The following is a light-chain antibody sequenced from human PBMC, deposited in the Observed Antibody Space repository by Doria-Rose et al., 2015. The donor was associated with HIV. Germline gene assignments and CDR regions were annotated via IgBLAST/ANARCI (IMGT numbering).Light chain of an antibody. CDR1: QSFSSTY. J-gene: IGKJ1*01. V-gene: IGKV3-20*01. CDR3: HQYGTSWT. Sequence: TRSPGTLSLSPGERATLSCRASQSFSSTYLAWYQQKPGQAPSLLIYDGSTRATGIPDRLSASGSGTDFPLAINRLEPEDFALYYCHQYGTSWTFGQGTKVEI. CDR2: DGS.